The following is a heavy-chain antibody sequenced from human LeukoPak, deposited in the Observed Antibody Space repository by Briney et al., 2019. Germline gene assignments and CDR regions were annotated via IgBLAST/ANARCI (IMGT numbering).Heavy chain of an antibody. CDR1: GFTFSSSA. CDR2: ISGSGSGGST. J-gene: IGHJ4*02. D-gene: IGHD3-10*01. CDR3: ARELLRNYYGSGSLGY. V-gene: IGHV3-23*01. Sequence: GGSLRLSCAASGFTFSSSAMSWVRQAPGKGLEWVSSISGSGSGGSTYYADSVKGRFTISRDNSKNTLYLQMNSLRAEDTAVYYCARELLRNYYGSGSLGYWGQGTLVTVSS.